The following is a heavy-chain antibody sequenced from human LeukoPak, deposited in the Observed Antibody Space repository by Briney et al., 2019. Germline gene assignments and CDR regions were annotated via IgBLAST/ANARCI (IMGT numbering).Heavy chain of an antibody. CDR3: ARVPTVTFFDY. CDR1: GGSISTSNYY. Sequence: SETLSLTCTVSGGSISTSNYYWGWIRQPPGKGLEWIGNIFYSGSTYYSPSLKSRVTISLDTSRNQFSLKLTSVTAADTAVYYCARVPTVTFFDYWGQGTLVTVSS. J-gene: IGHJ4*02. D-gene: IGHD4-17*01. V-gene: IGHV4-39*01. CDR2: IFYSGST.